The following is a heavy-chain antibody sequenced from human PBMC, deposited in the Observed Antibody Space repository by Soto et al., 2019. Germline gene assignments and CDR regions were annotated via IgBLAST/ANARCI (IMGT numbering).Heavy chain of an antibody. D-gene: IGHD3-22*01. V-gene: IGHV1-69*01. CDR3: AREVRYYYDSSGYYYPYYYGMDV. J-gene: IGHJ6*02. Sequence: QVQLVQSGAEVKKPGSSVKVSCKASGGTFSSYAISWVRQAPGQGLEWMGGIIPIFGTANYAQKFQGRVPITADESTSTAYRELSSLRSEDTAVYYCAREVRYYYDSSGYYYPYYYGMDVWGQGTTVTVSS. CDR2: IIPIFGTA. CDR1: GGTFSSYA.